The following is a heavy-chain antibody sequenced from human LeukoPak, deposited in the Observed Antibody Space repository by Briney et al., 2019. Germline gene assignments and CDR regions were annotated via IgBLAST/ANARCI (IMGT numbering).Heavy chain of an antibody. CDR1: GFTFSSYS. Sequence: PGGSLRLSCAASGFTFSSYSMNWVRQAPGKGLEWVSSISSSSSYIYYADSVKGRFTISRDNAKNSLYLQMNSLTAEDTAVYHCARTAAGYYYYMDVWGNGTTVTVSS. V-gene: IGHV3-21*01. CDR3: ARTAAGYYYYMDV. D-gene: IGHD6-13*01. J-gene: IGHJ6*03. CDR2: ISSSSSYI.